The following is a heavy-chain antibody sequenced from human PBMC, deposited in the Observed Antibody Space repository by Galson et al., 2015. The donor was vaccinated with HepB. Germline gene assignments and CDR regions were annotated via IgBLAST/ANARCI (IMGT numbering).Heavy chain of an antibody. CDR1: GGTFSSYA. V-gene: IGHV1-69*04. Sequence: SVKVSCKASGGTFSSYAISWVRQAPGQGLEWMGRIIPILGIANYAQKFQGRVTITADKSTSTAYMELSSLRSEDTAVYYCALGKTIPHIMVRGVDPSFSSWGQGTLVTVSS. J-gene: IGHJ4*02. D-gene: IGHD3-10*01. CDR2: IIPILGIA. CDR3: ALGKTIPHIMVRGVDPSFSS.